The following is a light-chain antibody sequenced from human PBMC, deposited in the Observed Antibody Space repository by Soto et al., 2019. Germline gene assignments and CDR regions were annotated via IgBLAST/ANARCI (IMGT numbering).Light chain of an antibody. CDR1: QGIINY. CDR3: QKYNSAPRT. V-gene: IGKV1-27*01. Sequence: DIQMTQSPSSLSASVGDRVTITCRASQGIINYLAWYQQKPGKVPKLLIYAASTLQSGVPSRFSGSRSGTDFTLTISSLRPEDVATYYCQKYNSAPRTFGGGTKVELK. J-gene: IGKJ4*01. CDR2: AAS.